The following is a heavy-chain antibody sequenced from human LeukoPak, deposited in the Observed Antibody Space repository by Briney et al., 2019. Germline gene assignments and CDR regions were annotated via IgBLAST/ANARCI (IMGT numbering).Heavy chain of an antibody. CDR3: ALSSIAARRDLDY. CDR2: INPNSGGT. V-gene: IGHV1-2*02. J-gene: IGHJ4*02. D-gene: IGHD6-6*01. CDR1: GYTFTVYY. Sequence: ASVKVSCKASGYTFTVYYMHWVRQAPGQGLEWMGWINPNSGGTNYAQKFQGRVTMTRDTSISTAYMELSRLRSDDTAVYYCALSSIAARRDLDYWGQGTLVTVSS.